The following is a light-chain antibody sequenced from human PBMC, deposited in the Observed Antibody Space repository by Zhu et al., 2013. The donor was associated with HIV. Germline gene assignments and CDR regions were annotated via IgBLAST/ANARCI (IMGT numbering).Light chain of an antibody. J-gene: IGLJ2*01. CDR3: SSYTSFNTLV. CDR2: EVT. Sequence: QSALTQPPSASGSPGQSVTISCTGTSIDVGAHNYVSWYQQHSGKAPKLMIYEVTNRPSGVSNRFSGSKSGNTASLTISGLQAEDEADYYCSSYTSFNTLVFGGGTKLTVL. CDR1: SIDVGAHNY. V-gene: IGLV2-14*01.